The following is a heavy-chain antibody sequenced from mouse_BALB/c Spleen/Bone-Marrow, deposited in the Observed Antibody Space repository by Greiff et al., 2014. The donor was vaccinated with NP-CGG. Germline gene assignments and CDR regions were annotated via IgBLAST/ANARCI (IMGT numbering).Heavy chain of an antibody. J-gene: IGHJ4*01. CDR2: ISDGGNYT. D-gene: IGHD1-1*02. CDR3: ARSGEKYGAMDY. Sequence: EVQLQESGGGLVKPGGSLKLSCTASGFTFSDYYMYWVRQTPEKRLEWVAAISDGGNYTFNPDSVKGRFTISRDNAKNNLCLQMSSLKSEDTAMYYCARSGEKYGAMDYWGQGTSVTVSS. V-gene: IGHV5-4*02. CDR1: GFTFSDYY.